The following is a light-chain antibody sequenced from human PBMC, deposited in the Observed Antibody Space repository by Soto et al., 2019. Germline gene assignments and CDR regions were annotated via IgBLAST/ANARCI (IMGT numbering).Light chain of an antibody. CDR2: DVS. CDR1: SSDVGGYNS. CDR3: SSYTSSSTVV. J-gene: IGLJ2*01. V-gene: IGLV2-14*03. Sequence: QSALTQPASVSGSPGQSITISCTGTSSDVGGYNSVSWYQQHPGKAPKLMIYDVSNRPSGVSNRFSGSKSVNTASLTISGLQAEDEADYYWSSYTSSSTVVFGGGTKLTVL.